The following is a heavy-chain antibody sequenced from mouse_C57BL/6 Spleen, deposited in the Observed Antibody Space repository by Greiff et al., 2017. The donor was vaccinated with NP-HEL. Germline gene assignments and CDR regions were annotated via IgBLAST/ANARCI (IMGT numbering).Heavy chain of an antibody. CDR1: GYTFTSYW. CDR3: ARAFTTVVATKGGYAMDY. J-gene: IGHJ4*01. V-gene: IGHV1-64*01. CDR2: IHPNRGST. D-gene: IGHD1-1*01. Sequence: QVQLQQPGAELVKPGASVKLSCKASGYTFTSYWMHWVKQRPGQGLEWIGMIHPNRGSTNYNEKFKSKATLTVDKSSSTAYMQLSSLTSEDSAVYYCARAFTTVVATKGGYAMDYWGQGTSVTVSS.